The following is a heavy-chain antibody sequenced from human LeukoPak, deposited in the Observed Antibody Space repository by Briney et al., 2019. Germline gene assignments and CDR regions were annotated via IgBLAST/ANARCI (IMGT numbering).Heavy chain of an antibody. V-gene: IGHV4-39*01. CDR3: ARKQVTPNYYFDY. D-gene: IGHD2-21*02. Sequence: SETLSLICTISAGSISSSSYNWGWIRQPPGKVLEWMRSIYYSGSTYYNPSLKSRVTISVDTSKNQSSLKLSSVNAADTAVYYCARKQVTPNYYFDYWGQGTLVTVSS. CDR1: AGSISSSSYN. CDR2: IYYSGST. J-gene: IGHJ4*02.